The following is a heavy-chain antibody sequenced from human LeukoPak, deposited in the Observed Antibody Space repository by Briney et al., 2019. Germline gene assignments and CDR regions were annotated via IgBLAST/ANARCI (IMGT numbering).Heavy chain of an antibody. CDR2: IIPIFGTA. D-gene: IGHD1-26*01. J-gene: IGHJ3*02. CDR1: GGTVSSYA. CDR3: AREALIAGATTYAFDI. V-gene: IGHV1-69*13. Sequence: SVKVSCKASGGTVSSYAISWVRQAPGQGLEWMGGIIPIFGTANYAQKFQGRVTITADESTSTAYMELSSLRSEDTAVYYCAREALIAGATTYAFDIWGQGTMVTVSS.